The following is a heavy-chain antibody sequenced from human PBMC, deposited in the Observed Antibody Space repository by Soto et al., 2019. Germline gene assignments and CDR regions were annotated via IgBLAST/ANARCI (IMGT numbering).Heavy chain of an antibody. CDR2: IIPIFGTA. J-gene: IGHJ6*02. CDR1: GGTFSSYS. D-gene: IGHD1-1*01. Sequence: SVKVSCKASGGTFSSYSISCVRQAPGQGLEWMGGIIPIFGTANYAQKFQGRVTITADESTSTAYMELSSLRSEDTAVYYCARVPTGTTVPRYYYGMDVWGQGTTVTVSS. CDR3: ARVPTGTTVPRYYYGMDV. V-gene: IGHV1-69*13.